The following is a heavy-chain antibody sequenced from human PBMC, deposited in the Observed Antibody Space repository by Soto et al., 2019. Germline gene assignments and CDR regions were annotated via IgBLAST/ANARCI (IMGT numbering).Heavy chain of an antibody. CDR3: SRSWYYYGSGSFDS. D-gene: IGHD3-10*01. CDR1: GGTLSSYA. V-gene: IGHV1-69*01. CDR2: IIPIFGTA. Sequence: QVQLVQSGAEVKKPGSSVKVSCKASGGTLSSYAISWVRQAPGQGLEWMGGIIPIFGTANYGPKFQGRATITDSGSTSTADSELGILRSEDTAVYYFSRSWYYYGSGSFDSWVQGPLVTVSS. J-gene: IGHJ4*02.